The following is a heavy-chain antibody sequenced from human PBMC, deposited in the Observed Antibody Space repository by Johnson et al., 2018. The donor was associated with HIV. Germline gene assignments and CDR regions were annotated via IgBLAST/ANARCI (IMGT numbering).Heavy chain of an antibody. D-gene: IGHD3-10*01. J-gene: IGHJ3*02. CDR1: GFTVSSNY. V-gene: IGHV3-64*01. CDR3: ARSRGPMRKDAFDI. CDR2: ISSNGIGT. Sequence: VQLVESGGALVQPGGSLRLSCAASGFTVSSNYMSWVRQAPGKGLEYVSAISSNGIGTYYANSVDGRFTISRDNDKNTLYLEMGSLRVEDMAVYYCARSRGPMRKDAFDIWGQGTKVTVSS.